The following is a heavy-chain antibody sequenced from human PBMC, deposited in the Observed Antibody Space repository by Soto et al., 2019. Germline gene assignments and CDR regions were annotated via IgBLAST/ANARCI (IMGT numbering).Heavy chain of an antibody. Sequence: SETLSLTCAVYGGSFSGYYWSWIRQPPGKGLEWIGEINHSGSTNYNPSLKSRVTISVDTSKNQFSLKLSSVTAADTAVYYCARGYIVVVPAAIEWFDPWGQGTLVTVSS. J-gene: IGHJ5*02. CDR1: GGSFSGYY. CDR3: ARGYIVVVPAAIEWFDP. V-gene: IGHV4-34*01. CDR2: INHSGST. D-gene: IGHD2-2*01.